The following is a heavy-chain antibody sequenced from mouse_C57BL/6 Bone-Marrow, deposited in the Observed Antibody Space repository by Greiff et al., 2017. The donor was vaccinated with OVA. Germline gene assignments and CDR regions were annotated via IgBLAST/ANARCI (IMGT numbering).Heavy chain of an antibody. CDR2: ISYDGSN. J-gene: IGHJ3*01. D-gene: IGHD2-4*01. V-gene: IGHV3-6*01. CDR3: ARGDYDFAY. Sequence: DVQLQESGPGLVKPSQSLSLTCSVTGYSITSGYYWNWIRQFPGNKLEWMGYISYDGSNNYNPSLKNRISITRDTSKNQFFLKLNSVTTEDTATYYCARGDYDFAYWGQGTLVTVSA. CDR1: GYSITSGYY.